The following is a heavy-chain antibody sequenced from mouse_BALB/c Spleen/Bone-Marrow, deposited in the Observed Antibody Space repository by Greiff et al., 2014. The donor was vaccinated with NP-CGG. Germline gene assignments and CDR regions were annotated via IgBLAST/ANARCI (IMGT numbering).Heavy chain of an antibody. V-gene: IGHV1S81*02. CDR3: TRGLRAWFAY. J-gene: IGHJ3*01. Sequence: VQLQQSGAELVKPGASVKLSCTASGYNFTSSYMYWVKQRPGQGLEWIGGINPSNGGTNFNDKFKSKATLTVDKSSSTAYMQLSSLTSEDSAVYYCTRGLRAWFAYWGQGTLVTVSA. D-gene: IGHD3-1*01. CDR2: INPSNGGT. CDR1: GYNFTSSY.